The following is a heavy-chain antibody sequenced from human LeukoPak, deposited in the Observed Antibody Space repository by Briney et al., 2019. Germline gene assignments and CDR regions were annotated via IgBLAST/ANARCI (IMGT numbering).Heavy chain of an antibody. D-gene: IGHD6-6*01. Sequence: SGTLSLTCAVSGGSISSSNWWSWVRQPPGKGLEWIGEIYHSGSTNYNPSLESRVTISVDKSKNQFSLQLNSVIPEDTAVYYCARDSWSAARRCFLGCVEVGNWFDPWGQGTLVTVSS. CDR3: ARDSWSAARRCFLGCVEVGNWFDP. CDR1: GGSISSSNW. V-gene: IGHV4-4*02. CDR2: IYHSGST. J-gene: IGHJ5*02.